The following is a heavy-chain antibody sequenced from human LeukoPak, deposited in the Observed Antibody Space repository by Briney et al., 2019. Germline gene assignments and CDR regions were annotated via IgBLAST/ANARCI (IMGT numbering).Heavy chain of an antibody. D-gene: IGHD5-12*01. Sequence: GGSLILSCAASGFTFSSYAMSWVRQAPGKGLEWVSTITGSTNRTYYADSVKGRFTISRDNSKNTVYLQMNSLRAEDTALYYCAKDPRNSGWPLFDYWGQGTLVTASS. J-gene: IGHJ4*02. V-gene: IGHV3-23*01. CDR3: AKDPRNSGWPLFDY. CDR1: GFTFSSYA. CDR2: ITGSTNRT.